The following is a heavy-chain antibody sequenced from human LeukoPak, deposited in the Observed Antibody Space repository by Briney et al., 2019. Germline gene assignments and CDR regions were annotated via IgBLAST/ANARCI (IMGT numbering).Heavy chain of an antibody. CDR3: ARGLTGTQLDFFDY. V-gene: IGHV4-59*01. D-gene: IGHD1-20*01. J-gene: IGHJ4*02. Sequence: PLETLSLTCNVSGGSMSSYYWSWIRQPPGKGLEWIGYIYNSGSTNYNSALKGRVTISVDTSKSQFSLKLTSVTAADTAVYYCARGLTGTQLDFFDYWGQGTLVTVSS. CDR1: GGSMSSYY. CDR2: IYNSGST.